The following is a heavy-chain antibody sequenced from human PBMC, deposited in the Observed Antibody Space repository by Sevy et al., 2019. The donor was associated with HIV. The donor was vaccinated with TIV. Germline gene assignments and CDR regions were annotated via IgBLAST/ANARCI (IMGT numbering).Heavy chain of an antibody. V-gene: IGHV3-7*01. CDR2: IKQDGSKK. CDR3: ARPYRTDPFYYSGSGGYYYPSYFDY. J-gene: IGHJ4*02. Sequence: GGSLRLSCAASGFTFSNYWMSWVRQAPGKGLEWVANIKQDGSKKYYVDSVKGRFTISRDNAKNSLYLQMNSLRAEDTAVYYCARPYRTDPFYYSGSGGYYYPSYFDYWGQGTLVTVSS. CDR1: GFTFSNYW. D-gene: IGHD3-22*01.